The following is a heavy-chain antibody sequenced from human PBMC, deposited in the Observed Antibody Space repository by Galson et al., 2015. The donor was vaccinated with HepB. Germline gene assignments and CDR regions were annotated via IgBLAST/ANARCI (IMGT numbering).Heavy chain of an antibody. J-gene: IGHJ6*02. V-gene: IGHV1-2*04. CDR3: ARDGGRGYTLNYGMDV. CDR1: GYTFTGYY. D-gene: IGHD5-18*01. Sequence: QSGAEVKKPGESLKISCKASGYTFTGYYMHWVRQAPGQGLEWMGWINPNSGGTNYAQKFQGWVTMTRDTSISTAYMELSRLRSDDTAVYYCARDGGRGYTLNYGMDVWGQGTTVTVSS. CDR2: INPNSGGT.